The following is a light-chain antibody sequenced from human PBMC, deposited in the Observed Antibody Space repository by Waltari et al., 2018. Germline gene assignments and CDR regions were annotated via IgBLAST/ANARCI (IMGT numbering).Light chain of an antibody. CDR2: WAS. Sequence: DIVMTQSPDSLAVSLGERATINRKSSQSILYSSNDKNYLAWYQQKPGQPPKLLIYWASTRESGVPDRFSGSGSGTDFTLTISSLQAEDVAVYYCQQYYRSRTFGQGTKVEIK. CDR3: QQYYRSRT. CDR1: QSILYSSNDKNY. V-gene: IGKV4-1*01. J-gene: IGKJ1*01.